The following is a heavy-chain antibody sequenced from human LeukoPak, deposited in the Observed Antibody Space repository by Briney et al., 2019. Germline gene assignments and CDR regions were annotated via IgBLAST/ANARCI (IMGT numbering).Heavy chain of an antibody. CDR1: GSTFSRSY. CDR2: MRLAGSVT. CDR3: AIVRGAR. J-gene: IGHJ4*02. Sequence: GGSLRLSCAASGSTFSRSYMGWVRQAPGEGLEWVALMRLAGSVTYYVDSVKGRFTISRDNTKNLLYLQMNNLRAEDTTVYYCAIVRGARWGQGTLVTVSS. V-gene: IGHV3-7*01.